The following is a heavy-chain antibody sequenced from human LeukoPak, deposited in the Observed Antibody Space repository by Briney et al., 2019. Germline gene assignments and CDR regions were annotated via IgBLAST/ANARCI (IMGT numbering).Heavy chain of an antibody. D-gene: IGHD2-15*01. V-gene: IGHV4-39*07. J-gene: IGHJ4*02. CDR3: ARVGDIVVLVAASYFHY. CDR2: IYYSWST. CDR1: GGSISSSSYY. Sequence: SETLSLTCTVSGGSISSSSYYWGWIRQPPGKGLEWIGSIYYSWSTYYNPPLKGRVAISVDTSKNQFSLKLSSVTATDTAVYYCARVGDIVVLVAASYFHYWGQGTLVTVSS.